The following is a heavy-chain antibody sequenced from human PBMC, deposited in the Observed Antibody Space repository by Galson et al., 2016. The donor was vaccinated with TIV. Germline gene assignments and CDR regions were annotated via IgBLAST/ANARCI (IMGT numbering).Heavy chain of an antibody. V-gene: IGHV3-7*01. D-gene: IGHD3-10*01. J-gene: IGHJ4*03. CDR2: INQPGGEK. CDR1: GFIFSSYW. Sequence: SLRLSCAASGFIFSSYWMSWVRQAPGKGLEWVANINQPGGEKYYGDSVKGRSAIHRDNAKNLLYLQVNSLTVEDTAVYYCARWLMVQGVIRYLDYWGQGPRSPSPQ. CDR3: ARWLMVQGVIRYLDY.